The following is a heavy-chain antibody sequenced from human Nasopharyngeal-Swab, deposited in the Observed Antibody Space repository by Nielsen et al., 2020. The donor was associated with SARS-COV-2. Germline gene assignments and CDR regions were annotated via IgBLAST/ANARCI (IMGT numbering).Heavy chain of an antibody. V-gene: IGHV4-39*07. J-gene: IGHJ4*02. D-gene: IGHD1-1*01. CDR1: GGSISSSGNY. CDR3: ARRTTFDY. CDR2: IDYSGTT. Sequence: SDTLSLTCTVSGGSISSSGNYWGWIRQPPGKGREWLGSIDYSGTTYYNPSLKSRVSLSVDTSENQFSLKLSSVTAADTAVYYCARRTTFDYWGQGTLVTVSS.